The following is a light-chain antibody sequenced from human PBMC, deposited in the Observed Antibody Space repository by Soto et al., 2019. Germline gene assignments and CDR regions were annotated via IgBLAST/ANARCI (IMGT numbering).Light chain of an antibody. J-gene: IGLJ2*01. CDR3: AAWDDSLSGVV. Sequence: QSVLTQPPSASGTPGQRVTISCSGSSSNIGGNTVNWYQKLPGTAPKLLIHNNNQRPSGVPDRFSGSKSGTSASLAISGLRSEDEADYYCAAWDDSLSGVVFGGGTKLTVL. CDR1: SSNIGGNT. CDR2: NNN. V-gene: IGLV1-44*01.